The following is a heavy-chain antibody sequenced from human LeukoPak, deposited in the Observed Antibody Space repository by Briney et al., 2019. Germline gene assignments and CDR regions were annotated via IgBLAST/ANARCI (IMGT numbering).Heavy chain of an antibody. V-gene: IGHV3-48*04. D-gene: IGHD1-26*01. J-gene: IGHJ4*02. Sequence: GGSLRLSCTASGFISSTYSMNWVRQAPGKGLEWLSYISSSGSTIHYTDSVKGRSTISRDNAKYSLYLQMDSLGAEDTALYYCARGGLGSWTFDSWGQGTLVTVSS. CDR2: ISSSGSTI. CDR1: GFISSTYS. CDR3: ARGGLGSWTFDS.